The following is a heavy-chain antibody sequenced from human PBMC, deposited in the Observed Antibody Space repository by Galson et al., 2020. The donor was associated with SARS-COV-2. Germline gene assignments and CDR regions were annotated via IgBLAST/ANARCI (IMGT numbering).Heavy chain of an antibody. Sequence: SVKVSCKASGGTFSSYAISWVRQAPGQGLEWMGGIIPIFSTANYAQKFQGRVTITADESTSTAYMELSSLRSEDTAVYYCARGFQTLQLWPQPTYYYYYRGVWGKGTTVTVSS. D-gene: IGHD5-18*01. J-gene: IGHJ6*03. CDR1: GGTFSSYA. CDR2: IIPIFSTA. V-gene: IGHV1-69*13. CDR3: ARGFQTLQLWPQPTYYYYYRGV.